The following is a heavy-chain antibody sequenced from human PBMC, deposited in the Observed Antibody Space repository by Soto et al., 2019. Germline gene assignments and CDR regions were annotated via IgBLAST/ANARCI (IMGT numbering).Heavy chain of an antibody. V-gene: IGHV4-61*01. CDR3: ARDPSALVDSVPVNAFDI. J-gene: IGHJ3*02. CDR2: IYYSGST. CDR1: GGSVSSGSYY. D-gene: IGHD6-6*01. Sequence: QVQLQESGPGLVKPSETLSLTCTVSGGSVSSGSYYWSWIRQPPGKGLEWIGYIYYSGSTNYNPALKSRVTLSVDTSKNQFSLKLSSVTAADTAVYYCARDPSALVDSVPVNAFDICGQGTMVTVSS.